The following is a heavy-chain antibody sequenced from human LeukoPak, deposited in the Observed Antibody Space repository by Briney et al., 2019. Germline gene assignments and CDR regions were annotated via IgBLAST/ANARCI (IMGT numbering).Heavy chain of an antibody. D-gene: IGHD2-2*01. CDR3: ATTTYCSSASCSFDY. V-gene: IGHV1-3*04. J-gene: IGHJ4*02. CDR1: GYSFTSYA. Sequence: ASVKVSCKASGYSFTSYAMHWVRQAPGQRLEWMGWIDTYNGNTKYSQKFQGRVTITRDTSARTAYMELSSLRSEDTAVLYCATTTYCSSASCSFDYWGQGTLVTVSS. CDR2: IDTYNGNT.